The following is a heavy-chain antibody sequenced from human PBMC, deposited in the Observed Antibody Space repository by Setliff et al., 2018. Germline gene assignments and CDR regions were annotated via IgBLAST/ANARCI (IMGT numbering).Heavy chain of an antibody. Sequence: PSETLSLTCTVYGVSFSDYYWSWIRQPPGKGLEWIGESNHGGSTSYHPSLKSRLTMSVDTSKNQFSLRLSSVTAADTAVYYCARDLRYCSGGTCYSAFDFWGQGTLVTVSS. CDR3: ARDLRYCSGGTCYSAFDF. J-gene: IGHJ4*02. CDR1: GVSFSDYY. CDR2: SNHGGST. V-gene: IGHV4-34*01. D-gene: IGHD2-15*01.